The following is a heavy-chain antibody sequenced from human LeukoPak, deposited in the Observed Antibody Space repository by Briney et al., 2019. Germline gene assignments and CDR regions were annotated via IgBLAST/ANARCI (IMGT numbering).Heavy chain of an antibody. CDR3: ARGPFYYYGSGSYYKVGLRHYYYYYMDV. J-gene: IGHJ6*03. V-gene: IGHV1-18*01. CDR1: GYTFTSYG. CDR2: ISAYNGNT. D-gene: IGHD3-10*01. Sequence: ASVKVSCKASGYTFTSYGISWVRQAPGQGLEWMGWISAYNGNTNYAQKLQGRVTITTDTSTSTAYMELRSLRSDDTAVYYCARGPFYYYGSGSYYKVGLRHYYYYYMDVWGKGTTVTVSS.